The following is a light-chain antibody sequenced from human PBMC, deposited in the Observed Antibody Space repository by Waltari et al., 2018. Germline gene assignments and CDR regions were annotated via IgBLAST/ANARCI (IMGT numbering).Light chain of an antibody. J-gene: IGKJ4*01. CDR3: QQYNNWPPLT. CDR1: QSVSSN. CDR2: GAS. Sequence: VSPGERATLSCRASQSVSSNLAWYQQKPCQAPRLLIYGASTRATGIPARFSGSGSGTEFTLTISSMQSEDFAVYYCQQYNNWPPLTFGGGTKVEIK. V-gene: IGKV3-15*01.